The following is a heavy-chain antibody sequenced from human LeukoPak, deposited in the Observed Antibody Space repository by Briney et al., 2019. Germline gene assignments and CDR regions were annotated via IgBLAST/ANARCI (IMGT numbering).Heavy chain of an antibody. CDR2: INPNSGGT. CDR1: GYTFTGYY. J-gene: IGHJ4*02. V-gene: IGHV1-2*02. CDR3: ARDHGYCSSGSCYRWRSLDY. Sequence: GASVKVSCKASGYTFTGYYMHWVRQAPGQGLEWMGWINPNSGGTNYAQKFQGRVTMTRDTSISTAYMELSRLRSDDTAVYYCARDHGYCSSGSCYRWRSLDYWGQGTLVTVSS. D-gene: IGHD2-15*01.